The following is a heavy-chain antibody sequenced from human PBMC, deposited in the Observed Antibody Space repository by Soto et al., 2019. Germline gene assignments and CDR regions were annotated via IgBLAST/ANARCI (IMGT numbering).Heavy chain of an antibody. CDR2: ISSSSSTI. CDR1: GFTFSSYS. V-gene: IGHV3-48*01. D-gene: IGHD4-17*01. Sequence: GGSLRLSCAASGFTFSSYSMNWVRQAPGKGLEWVSYISSSSSTIYYADSVKGRFTISRDNAKNTLYLQMNSLRAEDTAVYYCAKDKTTVTTRGAFDIWGQGTMVTVSS. CDR3: AKDKTTVTTRGAFDI. J-gene: IGHJ3*02.